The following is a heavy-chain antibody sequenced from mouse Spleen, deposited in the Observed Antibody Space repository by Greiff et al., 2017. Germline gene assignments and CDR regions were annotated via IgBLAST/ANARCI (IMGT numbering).Heavy chain of an antibody. D-gene: IGHD4-1*01. V-gene: IGHV5-9-3*01. CDR2: ISSGGSYT. CDR3: ARSWDYAMDY. Sequence: EVQLVESGGGLVKPGGSLKLSCAASGFTFSSYAMSWVRQTPEKRLEWVATISSGGSYTYYPDSVKGRFTISRDNAKNTLYLQMSSLRSEDTAMYYCARSWDYAMDYWGQGTSVTVSS. J-gene: IGHJ4*01. CDR1: GFTFSSYA.